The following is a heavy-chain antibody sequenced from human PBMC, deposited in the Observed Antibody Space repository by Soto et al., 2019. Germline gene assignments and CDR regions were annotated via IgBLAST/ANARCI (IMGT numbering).Heavy chain of an antibody. CDR1: GFTFSDYY. CDR2: ISSSSSYT. Sequence: PGGSLRLSCAASGFTFSDYYMSWIRQAPGKGLEWVSYISSSSSYTNYADSVKGRFTISRDNAKNSLYLQMNSLRAEDTAVYYCARGSDYDFWSGYYNPHFDYWGQGTLVTVSS. D-gene: IGHD3-3*01. CDR3: ARGSDYDFWSGYYNPHFDY. J-gene: IGHJ4*02. V-gene: IGHV3-11*06.